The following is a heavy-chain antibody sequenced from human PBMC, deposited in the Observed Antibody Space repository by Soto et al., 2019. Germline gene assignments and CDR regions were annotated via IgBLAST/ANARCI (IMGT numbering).Heavy chain of an antibody. D-gene: IGHD4-17*01. J-gene: IGHJ3*02. CDR3: ARSPTTVTTWGAFDI. CDR2: IYSGGST. Sequence: EVQLVESGGGLVQPGGSLRLSCAASGFTVSSNYMSWVRQAPGKGLEWVSVIYSGGSTYYADSVKGRFTISRDNSKNTLYLQMNSLRAEDTAVYYCARSPTTVTTWGAFDIWGQVTMVTVSS. CDR1: GFTVSSNY. V-gene: IGHV3-66*01.